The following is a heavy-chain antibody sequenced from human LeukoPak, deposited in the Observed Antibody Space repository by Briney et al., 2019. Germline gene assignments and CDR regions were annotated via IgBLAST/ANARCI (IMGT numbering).Heavy chain of an antibody. CDR3: AREGAYGVTMDY. Sequence: PGGSLRLSCAASGFTFSAYSMNWVRQAPGKGLEWLAVVLYDGSKKYYADSVKGRFTISRDNSKNTLYLQMNSLRAEDTAVYYCAREGAYGVTMDYWGQGTLVTVSS. V-gene: IGHV3-30*04. CDR1: GFTFSAYS. CDR2: VLYDGSKK. D-gene: IGHD4-17*01. J-gene: IGHJ4*02.